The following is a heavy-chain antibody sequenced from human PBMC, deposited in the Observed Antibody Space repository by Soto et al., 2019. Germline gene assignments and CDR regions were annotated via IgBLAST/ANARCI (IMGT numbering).Heavy chain of an antibody. CDR2: IVPIFGA. J-gene: IGHJ6*02. CDR1: GGTFSNYG. CDR3: ARGGSDYEGSGYYQGHV. D-gene: IGHD3-22*01. Sequence: QVQLVQSGAEVKKPGSSVKVSCKSSGGTFSNYGFSWVRQAPGQGLECMGVIVPIFGAEHPQKFQGRVTITADESXTTXVMELRGLRSEDTAVYYCARGGSDYEGSGYYQGHVWGQGTTVTVSS. V-gene: IGHV1-69*12.